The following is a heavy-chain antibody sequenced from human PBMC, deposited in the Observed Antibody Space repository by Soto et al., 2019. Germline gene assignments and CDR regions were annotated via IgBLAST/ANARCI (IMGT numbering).Heavy chain of an antibody. CDR2: IVVGSGNT. Sequence: SVKVSCKASGFTFTSSAVQWVRQARGQRLEWIGWIVVGSGNTNYAQKFQERVTITRDMSTSTAYMELSSLRSEDTAVYYCAADTAMAKTHYYYGMDVWGQGTTVTVSS. D-gene: IGHD5-18*01. CDR3: AADTAMAKTHYYYGMDV. CDR1: GFTFTSSA. J-gene: IGHJ6*02. V-gene: IGHV1-58*01.